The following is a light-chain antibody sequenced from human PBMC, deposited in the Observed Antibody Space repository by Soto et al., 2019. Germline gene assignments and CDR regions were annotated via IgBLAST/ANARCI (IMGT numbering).Light chain of an antibody. J-gene: IGKJ1*01. CDR1: QGISSY. V-gene: IGKV1-8*01. CDR2: AAS. Sequence: AIRMTQSPSSFSASTGDRVTITCRASQGISSYLAWYQQKPGKAPKLLIYAASTLQSGVPSRFSGSGSGTDFTLTISCLQSEDFETYYCQQYYSYPRMFGQGTKVDIX. CDR3: QQYYSYPRM.